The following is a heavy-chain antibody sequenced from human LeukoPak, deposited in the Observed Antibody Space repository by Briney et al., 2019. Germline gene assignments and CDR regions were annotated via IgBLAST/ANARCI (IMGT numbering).Heavy chain of an antibody. CDR2: MNPNSGNT. CDR1: GYTFTSYD. Sequence: ASVKVSCKASGYTFTSYDINWVRQATGQGLEWMGWMNPNSGNTGYAQKLQGRVTMTRNTSISTAYMELSSLRSEDTAVYYCARGQNNYYDSSGYQYFDYWGQGTLVTVSS. J-gene: IGHJ4*02. CDR3: ARGQNNYYDSSGYQYFDY. D-gene: IGHD3-22*01. V-gene: IGHV1-8*01.